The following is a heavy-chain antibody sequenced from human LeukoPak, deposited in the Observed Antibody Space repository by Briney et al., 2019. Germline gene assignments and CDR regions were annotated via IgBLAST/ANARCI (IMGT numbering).Heavy chain of an antibody. CDR2: ISGSGGST. D-gene: IGHD3-10*01. CDR3: ATGGDNSGSANGKIDY. V-gene: IGHV3-23*01. J-gene: IGHJ4*02. CDR1: GFTFSSYA. Sequence: GGSLRLSRAASGFTFSSYAMSWVRQAPGKGLEWVSLISGSGGSTYYADSVKGRFTISRDNSKNTLYLQMNSLRAEDTAVYYCATGGDNSGSANGKIDYWGQGTLVTVSS.